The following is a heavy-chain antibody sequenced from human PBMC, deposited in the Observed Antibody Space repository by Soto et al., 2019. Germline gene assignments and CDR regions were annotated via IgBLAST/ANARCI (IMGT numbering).Heavy chain of an antibody. D-gene: IGHD4-17*01. CDR1: GFTFSSYS. Sequence: GGSLRLSCAASGFTFSSYSMNWVRQAPGKGLEWVSSISSSSSYIYYADSVKGRFTISRDNAKNSLYLQMNSLRAEDTAVYYCASTTVTTRGAFSSGMDVWGQGTTVTVSS. J-gene: IGHJ6*02. V-gene: IGHV3-21*01. CDR2: ISSSSSYI. CDR3: ASTTVTTRGAFSSGMDV.